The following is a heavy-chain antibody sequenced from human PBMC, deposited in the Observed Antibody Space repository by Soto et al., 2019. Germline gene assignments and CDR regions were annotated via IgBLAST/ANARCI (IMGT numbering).Heavy chain of an antibody. CDR1: GYSFTNYA. J-gene: IGHJ4*02. V-gene: IGHV1-3*01. Sequence: GASVKVSCKASGYSFTNYAIHWVRQAPGQKLEWMGWINADNGNTKYSQIFPGRVTITRDTSANTAYLDLSSLRSEDTAVYFCARGPAGYYDSIGYFPYYVDYWGQGTLVTVSS. D-gene: IGHD3-22*01. CDR2: INADNGNT. CDR3: ARGPAGYYDSIGYFPYYVDY.